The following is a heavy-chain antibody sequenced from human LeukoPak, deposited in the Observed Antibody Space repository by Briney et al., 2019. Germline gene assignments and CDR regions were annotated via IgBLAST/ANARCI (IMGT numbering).Heavy chain of an antibody. CDR2: MNPNSGNT. J-gene: IGHJ3*02. D-gene: IGHD6-25*01. V-gene: IGHV1-8*01. CDR1: GYTFTSYD. CDR3: ARGLSGPPFDAFDI. Sequence: ASVKVSCKASGYTFTSYDVNWVRQATGQGLEWMGWMNPNSGNTGYAQKFQGRVTMTRNTSISTAYMELSSLRSEDTAVYYCARGLSGPPFDAFDIWGQGTMVTVSS.